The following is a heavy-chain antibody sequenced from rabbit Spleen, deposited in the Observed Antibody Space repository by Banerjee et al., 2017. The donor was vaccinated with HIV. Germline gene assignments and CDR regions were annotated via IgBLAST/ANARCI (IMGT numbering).Heavy chain of an antibody. D-gene: IGHD2-1*01. CDR2: IYAGSSGGT. Sequence: LEESGGGLVKPGGTLTLTCTVSGFSFNSIFWICWVRQAPGKGLEWIACIYAGSSGGTYYASWAKGRFTISKSSSTTVTLQMTSLTAADTATYFCARGSATMTMVITGFYLNLWGQGTLVTVS. J-gene: IGHJ4*01. V-gene: IGHV1S45*01. CDR1: GFSFNSIFW. CDR3: ARGSATMTMVITGFYLNL.